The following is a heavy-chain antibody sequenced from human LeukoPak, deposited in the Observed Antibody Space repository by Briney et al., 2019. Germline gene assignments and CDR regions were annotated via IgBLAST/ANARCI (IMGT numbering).Heavy chain of an antibody. Sequence: PGGSLRLSCAASGSTFSNYAMSWVRQAPGKGLEWVSAISGSGGNTYYADSVKGRFTISRDNSKNTLYLQMNSLRAEDTAVYYCARDLLGSSGWLRPIFYGMDVWGQGTTVTVSS. V-gene: IGHV3-23*01. J-gene: IGHJ6*02. CDR3: ARDLLGSSGWLRPIFYGMDV. D-gene: IGHD6-19*01. CDR1: GSTFSNYA. CDR2: ISGSGGNT.